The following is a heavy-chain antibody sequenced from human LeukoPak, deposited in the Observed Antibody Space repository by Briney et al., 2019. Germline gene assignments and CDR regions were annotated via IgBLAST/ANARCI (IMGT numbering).Heavy chain of an antibody. CDR3: ARGQPGIAVAGEGRHAFDI. Sequence: GGSLRLSCAASGFTFSSYSMNWVRQAPGKGLEWVSSISSSSSYIYYADSVKGRFTISRDNAKNSLYLQMNSLRAEDPALYYCARGQPGIAVAGEGRHAFDIWGQGTMVTVSS. CDR1: GFTFSSYS. CDR2: ISSSSSYI. J-gene: IGHJ3*02. D-gene: IGHD6-19*01. V-gene: IGHV3-21*04.